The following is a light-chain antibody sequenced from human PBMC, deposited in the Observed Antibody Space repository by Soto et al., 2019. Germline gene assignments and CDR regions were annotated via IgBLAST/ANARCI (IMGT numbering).Light chain of an antibody. V-gene: IGKV3-15*01. CDR2: GAS. CDR1: QSVSSN. J-gene: IGKJ1*01. CDR3: QQYHNWPPWP. Sequence: EIVMTQSPATLSVSPGERATLSCRASQSVSSNLAWYQQKPGQAPRLLIYGASTRATGIPARFSGSGSGTGCTLPISSLQSEDFAVYCCQQYHNWPPWPFGQGPKVELK.